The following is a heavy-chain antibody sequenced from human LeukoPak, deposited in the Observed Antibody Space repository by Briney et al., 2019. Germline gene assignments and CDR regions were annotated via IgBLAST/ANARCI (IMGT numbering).Heavy chain of an antibody. CDR2: ISAYNGNT. J-gene: IGHJ4*02. D-gene: IGHD1-26*01. V-gene: IGHV1-18*01. CDR3: ARGRWGGYFDY. Sequence: QXXXWMGWISAYNGNTNYAQKLQGRVTMTTDTSTSTAYTELRSLRSDDTAVYYCARGRWGGYFDYWGQGTLVTVSS.